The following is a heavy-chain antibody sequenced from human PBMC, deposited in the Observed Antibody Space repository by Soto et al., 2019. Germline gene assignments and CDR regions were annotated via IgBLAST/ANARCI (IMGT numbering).Heavy chain of an antibody. V-gene: IGHV3-30*18. CDR3: AKDYPYDLSIYGMDV. CDR2: ISNDGSNK. J-gene: IGHJ6*02. Sequence: QAQLVESGGGVVQPGRSLRLSCAASGFGFRSYGMHWVRQAPGKGLEWVSVISNDGSNKNYADSVKGRFTISRDNSKNTLYLQMNSLRPEDTAVYYCAKDYPYDLSIYGMDVWGQGTSVTVSS. D-gene: IGHD3-3*01. CDR1: GFGFRSYG.